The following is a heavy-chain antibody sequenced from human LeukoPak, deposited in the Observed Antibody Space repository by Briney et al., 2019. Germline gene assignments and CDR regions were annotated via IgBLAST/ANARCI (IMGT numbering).Heavy chain of an antibody. CDR3: VKRTMSAFDQ. Sequence: GGSLRLSCAASGFPFSTFAMNWVRQDSEKGLEWIAGISGKGNGTYYANSLKGRFTISRDNSKNTVYLQMNSQRVDDTATYWCVKRTMSAFDQWGQGVLVIVSS. CDR1: GFPFSTFA. CDR2: ISGKGNGT. J-gene: IGHJ4*02. V-gene: IGHV3-23*01. D-gene: IGHD5-24*01.